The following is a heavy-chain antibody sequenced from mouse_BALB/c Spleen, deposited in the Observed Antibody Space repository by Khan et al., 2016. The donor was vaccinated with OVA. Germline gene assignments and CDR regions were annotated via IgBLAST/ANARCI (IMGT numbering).Heavy chain of an antibody. Sequence: QMQLEESGPDLVAPSQSLSITCTISGFSLTNYGIHWVRQPPGKGLEWLVVIWSDGSTTYNSTLTSRLSISKDNSKSQVFLKMNSLQTDDTAMYFFARQPYYHYCIMDYWGQGTSVTVSS. J-gene: IGHJ4*01. D-gene: IGHD2-10*01. V-gene: IGHV2-6-1*01. CDR1: GFSLTNYG. CDR3: ARQPYYHYCIMDY. CDR2: IWSDGST.